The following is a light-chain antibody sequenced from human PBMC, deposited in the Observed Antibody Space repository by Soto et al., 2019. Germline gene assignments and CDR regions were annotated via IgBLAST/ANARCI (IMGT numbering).Light chain of an antibody. CDR1: QSVSSL. CDR2: RAS. Sequence: EVVMTQSPATLSLSPGERATLSCRASQSVSSLLAWYQQKPGQAPRLLIYRASTRATGISGRFSGSGSGTEFTLTITSLQSEDFAVYYCHQYGSSPLTFGGGTKVEIK. J-gene: IGKJ4*01. V-gene: IGKV3-15*01. CDR3: HQYGSSPLT.